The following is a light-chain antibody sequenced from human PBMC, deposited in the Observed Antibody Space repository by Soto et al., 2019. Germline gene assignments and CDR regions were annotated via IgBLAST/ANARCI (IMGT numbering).Light chain of an antibody. J-gene: IGLJ1*01. CDR3: CSYAGSSTEV. V-gene: IGLV2-23*02. Sequence: VLTQPPSVSGSPGQSVTISCTGTSSDVGSYNRVSWYQQPPGTAPKLMIYEVSKRPSGVSNRFSGSKSGNTASLTISGLQAEDEADYYCCSYAGSSTEVFGTGTKVTVL. CDR1: SSDVGSYNR. CDR2: EVS.